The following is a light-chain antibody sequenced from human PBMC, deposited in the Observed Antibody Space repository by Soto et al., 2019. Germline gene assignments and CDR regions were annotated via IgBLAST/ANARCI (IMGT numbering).Light chain of an antibody. Sequence: DMQITHSPYTLSASVGDRVTITCRASQGISTWLAWYQQKPGTAPKLLIYDASSLESGVPSRFSGSGSGTEFTLTISSLQPDDYATYYCQQYSSYSRTFGQGTKVDIK. CDR3: QQYSSYSRT. J-gene: IGKJ1*01. V-gene: IGKV1-5*01. CDR1: QGISTW. CDR2: DAS.